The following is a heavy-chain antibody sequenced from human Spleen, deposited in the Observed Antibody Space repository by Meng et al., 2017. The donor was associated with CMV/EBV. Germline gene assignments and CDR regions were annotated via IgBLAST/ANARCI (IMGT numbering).Heavy chain of an antibody. CDR3: ASARPWDLPG. Sequence: GESLKIYCAASGFTFDDYGMSWVRKPPGKGLEWVSGINCNGGSTGYADTVKGRFTISRDNAKNSLYLQMNSLRAEYTALYYCASARPWDLPGWGQGTLVTVSS. V-gene: IGHV3-20*04. CDR2: INCNGGST. CDR1: GFTFDDYG. D-gene: IGHD1-26*01. J-gene: IGHJ4*02.